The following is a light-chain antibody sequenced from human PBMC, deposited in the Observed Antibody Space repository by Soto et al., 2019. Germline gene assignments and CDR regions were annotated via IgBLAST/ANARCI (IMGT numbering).Light chain of an antibody. CDR2: KAS. V-gene: IGKV1-5*03. CDR1: QSIGSW. J-gene: IGKJ1*01. CDR3: QQYNTYTA. Sequence: DLQMTQSPSTLSASVGDRVTITCRASQSIGSWLAWYQQKPGKAPKLLLYKASSLESGVPSRFGGSGSVTEFVLTISSLQSDDFATYYFQQYNTYTAFGQGTKVEIK.